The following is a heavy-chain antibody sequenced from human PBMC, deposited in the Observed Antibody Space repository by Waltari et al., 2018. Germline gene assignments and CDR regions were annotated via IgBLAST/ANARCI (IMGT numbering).Heavy chain of an antibody. J-gene: IGHJ4*02. CDR1: GYSISSNYF. CDR3: ARGLSKVADY. CDR2: IYDIETI. Sequence: QVQLQESGPGLVKPSEPLSLTCAVSGYSISSNYFWGWVRQPPGKGLECIGPIYDIETIFYNPALMSRVTISLDTSKNHFSLKLSSLTAADTAVYFCARGLSKVADYWGQGILVTVSS. V-gene: IGHV4-38-2*01. D-gene: IGHD1-26*01.